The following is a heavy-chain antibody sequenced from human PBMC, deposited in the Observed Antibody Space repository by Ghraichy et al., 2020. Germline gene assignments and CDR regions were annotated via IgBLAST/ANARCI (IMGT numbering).Heavy chain of an antibody. CDR1: GFTFDDYT. CDR3: AKGGMDYSNYYFDY. CDR2: ISWDGGST. D-gene: IGHD4-11*01. J-gene: IGHJ4*02. Sequence: LSLTCAASGFTFDDYTMHWVRQAPGKGLEWVSLISWDGGSTYYADSVKGRFTISRDNSKNSLYLQMNSLRTEDTALYYCAKGGMDYSNYYFDYWGQGTLVTVSS. V-gene: IGHV3-43*01.